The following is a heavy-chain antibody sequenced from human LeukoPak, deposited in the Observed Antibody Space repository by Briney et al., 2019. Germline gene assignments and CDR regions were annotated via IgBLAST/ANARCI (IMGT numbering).Heavy chain of an antibody. CDR1: GGSFSGYY. CDR2: INHSGST. D-gene: IGHD2-15*01. Sequence: SETLSLTCAVYGGSFSGYYWSWIRQPPGKGLEWIGEINHSGSTNYSPSLKSRVTISVDTSKNQFSLKLSSVTAADTAVYYCARGSLGYCSGGSCYSARYWFDPWGQGTLVTVSS. V-gene: IGHV4-34*01. CDR3: ARGSLGYCSGGSCYSARYWFDP. J-gene: IGHJ5*02.